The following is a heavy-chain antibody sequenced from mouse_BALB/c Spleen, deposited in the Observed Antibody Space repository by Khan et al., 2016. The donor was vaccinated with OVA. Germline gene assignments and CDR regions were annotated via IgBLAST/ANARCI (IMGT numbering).Heavy chain of an antibody. CDR3: ARGGGTAPFAY. Sequence: EVQLQESGGGLVQPGGSRKLSCAASGFTFSDYGMAWVRQAPGKGPEWVAFISDLAYTIYYGDAVPGRFTISRENAKNTLYLEMSSLRSEDTAIYYCARGGGTAPFAYWGLGTLVTVSA. V-gene: IGHV5-15*02. CDR2: ISDLAYTI. J-gene: IGHJ3*01. CDR1: GFTFSDYG. D-gene: IGHD1-2*01.